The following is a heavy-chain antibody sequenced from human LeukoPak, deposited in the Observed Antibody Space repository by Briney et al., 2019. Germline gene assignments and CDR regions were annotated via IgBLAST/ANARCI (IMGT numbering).Heavy chain of an antibody. CDR1: GFTFDDYA. CDR3: ARSIAVAGRVVGFDY. V-gene: IGHV3-9*01. J-gene: IGHJ4*02. Sequence: GGSLRLSCAASGFTFDDYAMHWVRQAPGKGLEWVSGISWNSGSIGYADSVKGRFTISRDNAKNSLYLQMNSLRAEDTAVYYCARSIAVAGRVVGFDYWGQGTLVTVSS. D-gene: IGHD6-19*01. CDR2: ISWNSGSI.